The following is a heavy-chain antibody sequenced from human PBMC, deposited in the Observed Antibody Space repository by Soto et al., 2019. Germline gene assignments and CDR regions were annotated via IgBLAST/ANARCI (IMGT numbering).Heavy chain of an antibody. CDR1: GFTFSSYE. CDR2: ISSSGSTI. J-gene: IGHJ3*02. Sequence: EVQLVESGGGLVQPGGSLRLSCAASGFTFSSYEMNWVRQAPGKGLEWVSYISSSGSTIYYADSVKGRFTISRDNAKNSLYLQMNSLRAEDTAVYYCARDSYYYDSSGTSDAFDIWGQGTMVTVSS. V-gene: IGHV3-48*03. D-gene: IGHD3-22*01. CDR3: ARDSYYYDSSGTSDAFDI.